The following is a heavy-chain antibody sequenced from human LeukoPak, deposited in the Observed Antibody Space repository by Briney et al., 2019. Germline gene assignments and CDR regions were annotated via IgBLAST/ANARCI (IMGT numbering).Heavy chain of an antibody. CDR3: AREPTAMGAFDI. Sequence: GGSLRLSCAASGFTFSSYAMHWVRQAPGKGLEWVAVIWYDGSNKYYADSVKGRFTISRDNSKNTLYLQMNSLRAEDTAVYYCAREPTAMGAFDIWGQGTMVTVSS. CDR2: IWYDGSNK. D-gene: IGHD5-18*01. CDR1: GFTFSSYA. V-gene: IGHV3-33*08. J-gene: IGHJ3*02.